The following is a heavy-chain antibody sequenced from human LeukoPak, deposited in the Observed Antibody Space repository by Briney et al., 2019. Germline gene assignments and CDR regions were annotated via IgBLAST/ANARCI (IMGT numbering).Heavy chain of an antibody. CDR1: GFTFSSYA. CDR3: AKEAEGGPLYSPWNWFDP. D-gene: IGHD4-11*01. J-gene: IGHJ5*02. CDR2: IRYDGSNK. V-gene: IGHV3-30*02. Sequence: GGSLRLSCAASGFTFSSYAMSWVRQAPGKGLEWVAFIRYDGSNKYYADSVKGRFTISRDNSKNTLYLQMNSLRAEDTAVYYCAKEAEGGPLYSPWNWFDPWGQGTLVTVSS.